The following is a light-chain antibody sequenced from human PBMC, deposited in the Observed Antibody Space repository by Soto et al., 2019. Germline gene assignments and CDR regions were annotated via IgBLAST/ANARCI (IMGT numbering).Light chain of an antibody. J-gene: IGKJ5*01. Sequence: EIVMTQSPATLSLSPGERATVPCGASQSVSNTLAWYQQNPGQAPSLLIYGASARATGIPARFIGIGSGTEFTLTICSLTSEDFAVYYCQQYKNWPLFGQGTRLEIK. CDR2: GAS. CDR1: QSVSNT. CDR3: QQYKNWPL. V-gene: IGKV3-15*01.